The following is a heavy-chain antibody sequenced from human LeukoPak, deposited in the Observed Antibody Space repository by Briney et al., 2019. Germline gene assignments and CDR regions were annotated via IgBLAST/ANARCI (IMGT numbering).Heavy chain of an antibody. CDR3: ARDIAPDY. CDR2: ISYDGSNK. J-gene: IGHJ4*02. D-gene: IGHD6-13*01. V-gene: IGHV3-30-3*01. CDR1: GFTFSSYA. Sequence: PGGSLRLSCAASGFTFSSYAMHWVSQAPGKGLEWVAVISYDGSNKYYADSVKGRFTISRDNSKNTLYLQMNSLRAEDTAVYYCARDIAPDYWGQGTLVTVSS.